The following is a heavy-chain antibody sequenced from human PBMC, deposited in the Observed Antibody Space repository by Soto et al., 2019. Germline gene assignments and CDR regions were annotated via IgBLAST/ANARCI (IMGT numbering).Heavy chain of an antibody. D-gene: IGHD3-10*01. V-gene: IGHV3-15*07. CDR3: TSSNYYDSGRLPQAPFDY. Sequence: EVQLVESGGGLVKPGGSLSLSCAASGFTFSNAWMNWVRQAPGKGLEWVGRIKSKTDGGTTDYAAPVKGRFTISRDDSKNTMYQQMDSLKTNDTAVYYCTSSNYYDSGRLPQAPFDYWGQGTLLTVSS. J-gene: IGHJ4*02. CDR1: GFTFSNAW. CDR2: IKSKTDGGTT.